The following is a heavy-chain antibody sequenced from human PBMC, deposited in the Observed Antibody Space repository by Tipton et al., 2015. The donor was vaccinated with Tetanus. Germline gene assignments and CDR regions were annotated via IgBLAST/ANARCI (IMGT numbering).Heavy chain of an antibody. CDR2: IDITSSYK. V-gene: IGHV3-21*01. CDR1: GFTFGNFA. Sequence: SLRLSCTASGFTFGNFAMHWVRQAPGKGLEWVSSIDITSSYKYYSDSVKGRFSISRDNAKNSLYLQMNSLRAEDTAVYFCARDRGGTRTYYYFDLWGRGTLVTVSS. CDR3: ARDRGGTRTYYYFDL. J-gene: IGHJ2*01. D-gene: IGHD3-16*01.